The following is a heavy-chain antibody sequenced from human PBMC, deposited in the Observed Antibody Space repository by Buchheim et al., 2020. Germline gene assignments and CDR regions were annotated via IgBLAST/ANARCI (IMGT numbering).Heavy chain of an antibody. V-gene: IGHV3-20*04. CDR1: GFTFDDYG. CDR3: ARGIVATIKLKYYYYGMDV. J-gene: IGHJ6*02. CDR2: INWNGGST. D-gene: IGHD5-12*01. Sequence: EVQLVESGGGVVRPGGSLRLSCAASGFTFDDYGMSWVRQAPGKGLEWVSGINWNGGSTGYADSVKGRFTICRDNAKKSLYLQMNSLRAEDTALYYCARGIVATIKLKYYYYGMDVWGQGTT.